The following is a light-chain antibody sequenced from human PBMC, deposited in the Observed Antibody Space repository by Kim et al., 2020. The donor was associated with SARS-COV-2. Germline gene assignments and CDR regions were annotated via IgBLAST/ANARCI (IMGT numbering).Light chain of an antibody. CDR2: DVS. Sequence: TISWNRTSRDIVAFYYVSWFQQHPSKAPQLMIYDVSERPSGISNRFSGSTSGNTASLTISGLQAEDEADYYCSSYTTANTRVFGTGTKVTVL. J-gene: IGLJ1*01. CDR1: SRDIVAFYY. CDR3: SSYTTANTRV. V-gene: IGLV2-14*03.